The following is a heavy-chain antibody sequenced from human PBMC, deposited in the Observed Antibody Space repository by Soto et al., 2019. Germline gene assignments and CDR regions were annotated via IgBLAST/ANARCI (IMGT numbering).Heavy chain of an antibody. J-gene: IGHJ4*02. CDR2: INAEGTTT. CDR3: ACSARGLYGDYN. V-gene: IGHV3-74*01. CDR1: GFTFTNYW. Sequence: EVQLVESGGGLVQPGESLRLSCSASGFTFTNYWMHWVRHAPGKGLVWVSRINAEGTTTNYADSVKGRFTTSRDNAKNTLYLQMISLGGEDTAVYYCACSARGLYGDYNWGQGTLVTVSS. D-gene: IGHD4-17*01.